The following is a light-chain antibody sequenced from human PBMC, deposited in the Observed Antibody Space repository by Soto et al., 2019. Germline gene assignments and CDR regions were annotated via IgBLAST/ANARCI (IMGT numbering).Light chain of an antibody. J-gene: IGKJ1*01. Sequence: DIQLTQSPSFLSASVGDRVTITCRASQGISSYLAWYQQKPGKAPQLLIYAASTLQSGVPSRFSGSGSGTEFNLTIRSLQPEDFATYYCQQFNSYPRTFGQGTKVEIK. V-gene: IGKV1-9*01. CDR2: AAS. CDR3: QQFNSYPRT. CDR1: QGISSY.